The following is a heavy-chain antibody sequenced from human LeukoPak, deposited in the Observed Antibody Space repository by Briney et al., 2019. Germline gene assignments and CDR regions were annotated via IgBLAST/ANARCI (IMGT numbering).Heavy chain of an antibody. CDR1: GGSFSGYY. Sequence: SETLSLTCAVYGGSFSGYYWSWIRQPPGKGLEWIGEINHSGSTNYNPSLKSRVTISVDTSKNQFSLKLGSVTAADTAVYYCARAHRSGLFDYWGQGTLVTVSS. CDR2: INHSGST. J-gene: IGHJ4*02. V-gene: IGHV4-34*01. D-gene: IGHD3-10*01. CDR3: ARAHRSGLFDY.